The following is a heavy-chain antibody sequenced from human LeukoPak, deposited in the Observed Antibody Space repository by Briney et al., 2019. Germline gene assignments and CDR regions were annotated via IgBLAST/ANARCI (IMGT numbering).Heavy chain of an antibody. CDR1: GFTFDDYA. CDR3: AKDLAARLYYYGMDV. CDR2: ISWNSGSI. J-gene: IGHJ6*02. D-gene: IGHD2-15*01. Sequence: GGSLRLSCAASGFTFDDYAMHWVRQAPGRGLEWVSGISWNSGSIGYADSVKGRSTISRDNAKNSLYLQMNSLRAEDTALYYCAKDLAARLYYYGMDVWGQGTTVTVSS. V-gene: IGHV3-9*01.